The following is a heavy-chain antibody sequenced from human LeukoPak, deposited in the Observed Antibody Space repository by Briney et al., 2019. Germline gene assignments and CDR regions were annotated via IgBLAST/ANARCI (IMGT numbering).Heavy chain of an antibody. J-gene: IGHJ5*02. CDR2: IYHSGST. CDR1: GGSISSSSYY. Sequence: SETLSLTCTVSGGSISSSSYYWGWIRQPPGKGLEWIGYIYHSGSTYYNPSLKSRVTISVDRSKNQFSLKLSSVTAADTAVYYCARVSHWFDPWGQGTLVTVSS. V-gene: IGHV4-39*07. CDR3: ARVSHWFDP.